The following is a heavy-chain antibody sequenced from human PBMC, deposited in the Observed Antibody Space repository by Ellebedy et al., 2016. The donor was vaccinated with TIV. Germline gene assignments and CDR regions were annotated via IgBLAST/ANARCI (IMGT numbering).Heavy chain of an antibody. Sequence: SETLSLTXTVSGGSVSSGSSYWSWIRQPPGKGLEWIGYIYYSGSTNYNPSLKSRVTISVDTSKNQFSLKLSSVTAADTAVYYCARDRWDGSGSYSWFDPWGQGTLVTVSS. CDR3: ARDRWDGSGSYSWFDP. CDR2: IYYSGST. CDR1: GGSVSSGSSY. J-gene: IGHJ5*02. V-gene: IGHV4-61*01. D-gene: IGHD3-10*01.